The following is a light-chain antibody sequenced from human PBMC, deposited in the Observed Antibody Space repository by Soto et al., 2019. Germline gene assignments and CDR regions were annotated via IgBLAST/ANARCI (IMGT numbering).Light chain of an antibody. J-gene: IGKJ1*01. CDR2: AAS. CDR1: QSISTY. CDR3: QQTYSTPPT. V-gene: IGKV1-39*01. Sequence: IKMTQSPSTLSASVGDRVTITCRASQSISTYLNWYQQKAGLAPKILIYAASSLQSGVPSRFSGSGSGTDFTLTISSLQPEDVATYYCQQTYSTPPTFGQGTKVDIK.